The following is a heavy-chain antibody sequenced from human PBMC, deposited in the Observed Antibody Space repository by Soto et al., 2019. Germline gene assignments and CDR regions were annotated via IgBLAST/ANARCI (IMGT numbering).Heavy chain of an antibody. CDR1: GGTFSSYS. CDR3: ERDGGRHWGGVAY. J-gene: IGHJ4*02. D-gene: IGHD1-26*01. CDR2: IIPIFGRA. V-gene: IGHV1-69*01. Sequence: QVQLVESGDGVKKPGSSVKVSCKASGGTFSSYSINWVRQAPGQGLEWMGEIIPIFGRANYAQKFQGRVTITADESTSTADTELSSLRSEDTAVSYCERDGGRHWGGVAYLGQGAVVTVSS.